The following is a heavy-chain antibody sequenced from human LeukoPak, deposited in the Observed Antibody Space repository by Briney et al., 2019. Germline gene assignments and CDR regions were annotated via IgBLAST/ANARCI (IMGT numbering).Heavy chain of an antibody. J-gene: IGHJ4*02. Sequence: SETLSLTCTVSDGSISSGSYYWSWIRQPAGKGLEWIGRIYTSGSTNYNPSLKSRVTISVDTSKNQFSLKLSSVTAADTAVYYCARGVRQIARPYFDYWGQGTLVTVSS. CDR1: DGSISSGSYY. D-gene: IGHD6-6*01. CDR2: IYTSGST. V-gene: IGHV4-61*02. CDR3: ARGVRQIARPYFDY.